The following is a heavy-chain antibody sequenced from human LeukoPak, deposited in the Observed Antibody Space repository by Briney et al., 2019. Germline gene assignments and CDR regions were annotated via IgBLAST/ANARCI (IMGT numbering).Heavy chain of an antibody. CDR3: ARLMVRGENDAFDI. D-gene: IGHD3-10*01. V-gene: IGHV5-51*01. CDR1: GDSFSTYW. J-gene: IGHJ3*02. CDR2: IYPGDSDT. Sequence: GESLKISCKGSGDSFSTYWIGWVRQMPGKGLEWMGIIYPGDSDTRYSPSFQGQVTISADKSISTAYLQWSSLKASDTAMYYCARLMVRGENDAFDIWGQGTMVTVSS.